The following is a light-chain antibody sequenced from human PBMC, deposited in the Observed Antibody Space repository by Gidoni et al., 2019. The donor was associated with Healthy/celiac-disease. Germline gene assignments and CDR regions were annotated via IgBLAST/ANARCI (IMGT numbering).Light chain of an antibody. J-gene: IGKJ3*01. Sequence: DIQMTQSPSSLSASVGDRVTITCRASQSISSYLNWYQQKPGKAPKFLSYAASSLQSGVPSRFSGSGSGTDFTLTISSLQPEDFATYYCQQSYSTPFPFGPGTKVDIK. CDR1: QSISSY. V-gene: IGKV1-39*01. CDR3: QQSYSTPFP. CDR2: AAS.